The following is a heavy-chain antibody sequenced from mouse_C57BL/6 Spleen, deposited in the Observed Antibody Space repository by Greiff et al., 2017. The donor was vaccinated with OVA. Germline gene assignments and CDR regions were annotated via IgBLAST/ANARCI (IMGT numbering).Heavy chain of an antibody. CDR1: GYTFTSYW. V-gene: IGHV1-69*01. J-gene: IGHJ3*01. CDR3: ATPEGYDRGFAY. Sequence: VQLQQPGAELVMPGASVKLSCKASGYTFTSYWMHWVKQRPGQGLEWIGEIDPSASYTNYNQNFKGKSTLTVDKSSSTAYMPLSSLPSADSAVYYCATPEGYDRGFAYWGQGTLVTVSA. CDR2: IDPSASYT. D-gene: IGHD2-2*01.